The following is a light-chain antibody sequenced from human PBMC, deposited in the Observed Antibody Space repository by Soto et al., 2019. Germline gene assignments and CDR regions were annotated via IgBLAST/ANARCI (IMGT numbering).Light chain of an antibody. Sequence: EVVLTQSPGTLSLSPGERATLSCRTSQSVSSNSLAWYQQKPGQAPRLLIYGASTRATGVPDRFTGSGSGTDFTLTISRLEPEDFAVYYCQQYGTSFWTFGQGTKVEI. CDR2: GAS. CDR1: QSVSSNS. J-gene: IGKJ1*01. V-gene: IGKV3-20*01. CDR3: QQYGTSFWT.